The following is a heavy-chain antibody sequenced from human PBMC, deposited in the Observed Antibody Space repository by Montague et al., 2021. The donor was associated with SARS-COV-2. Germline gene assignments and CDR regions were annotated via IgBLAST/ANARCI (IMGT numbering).Heavy chain of an antibody. V-gene: IGHV4-4*07. CDR3: ARDRFNFGAGRQGTIDF. CDR1: GDSITNHY. CDR2: MHFTGKT. J-gene: IGHJ4*02. D-gene: IGHD3-10*01. Sequence: SETLSLTCSVSGDSITNHYWSWIRQPAGKGLEWIGRMHFTGKTNFSPFFSSRLTMSADTSKNQFSLKLTSVTAADTAIYFCARDRFNFGAGRQGTIDFWGQGTLVTVSS.